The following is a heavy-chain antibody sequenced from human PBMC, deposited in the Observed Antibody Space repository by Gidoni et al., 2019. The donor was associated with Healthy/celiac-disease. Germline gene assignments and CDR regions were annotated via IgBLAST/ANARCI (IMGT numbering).Heavy chain of an antibody. CDR1: GGAISSSSNF. J-gene: IGHJ4*02. Sequence: QLQLQESGPGLVKPSETLSLPSTVFGGAISSSSNFWGWIRHPPGKGLEWIGSIYYSGSTYYNPSIKSRVTISVDTSKNQFALKLSSVTAADTAVYYCARDPAMIVVPYYFDYWGQGTLVTVSS. V-gene: IGHV4-39*07. D-gene: IGHD3-22*01. CDR3: ARDPAMIVVPYYFDY. CDR2: IYYSGST.